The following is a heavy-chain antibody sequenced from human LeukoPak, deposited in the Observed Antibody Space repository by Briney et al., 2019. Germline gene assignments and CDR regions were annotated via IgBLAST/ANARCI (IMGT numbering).Heavy chain of an antibody. CDR2: INSDGSGT. CDR1: GFTFSSYW. Sequence: PGGSLRLSCAASGFTFSSYWMHWVRQAPGKGLAWVSRINSDGSGTTYADSVRGRFTISRDNAKNTLYLQMNSLKAEDTAVYYCARDLWLENFDYWGQGTLVTVSS. J-gene: IGHJ4*02. CDR3: ARDLWLENFDY. V-gene: IGHV3-74*01. D-gene: IGHD6-19*01.